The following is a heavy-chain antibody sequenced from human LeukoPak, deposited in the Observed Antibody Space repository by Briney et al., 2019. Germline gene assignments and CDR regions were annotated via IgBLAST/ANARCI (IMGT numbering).Heavy chain of an antibody. D-gene: IGHD3-22*01. CDR2: INSDGSST. Sequence: PGRSLRLSCAASGFTFDDYAMHWVRQAPGKGLVWVSRINSDGSSTSYADSVKGRFTISRDNAKNTLYLQMNSLRAEDTAVYYCARSSSGSFDYWGQGTLVTVSS. CDR1: GFTFDDYA. V-gene: IGHV3-74*01. J-gene: IGHJ4*02. CDR3: ARSSSGSFDY.